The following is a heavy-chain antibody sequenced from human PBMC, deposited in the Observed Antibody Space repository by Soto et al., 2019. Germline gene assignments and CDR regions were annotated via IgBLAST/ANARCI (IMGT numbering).Heavy chain of an antibody. Sequence: PSETLSLTCTVSGGSISSGGYYWSWIRQHPGKGLEWIGYIYYSGSTYYNPSLKSRVTISVDTSKNQFSLKLSSVTAADTAVYYCARDPTGPRDRGYYYYYGMDVWGQGTTVPVSS. CDR1: GGSISSGGYY. V-gene: IGHV4-31*03. J-gene: IGHJ6*02. CDR2: IYYSGST. CDR3: ARDPTGPRDRGYYYYYGMDV. D-gene: IGHD3-10*01.